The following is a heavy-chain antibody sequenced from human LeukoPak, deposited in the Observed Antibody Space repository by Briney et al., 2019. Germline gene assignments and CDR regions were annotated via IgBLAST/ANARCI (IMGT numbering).Heavy chain of an antibody. D-gene: IGHD1-1*01. Sequence: ASVRVSCKASGYSFTNYYMHWVRQASGQGLEWMGMINPSGGSTTYAQKFQGRVTMTRDMSTSTVYMELSSLTSEDTAVYYCAKTRGYYFDYWGQGTLVTVSS. CDR1: GYSFTNYY. V-gene: IGHV1-46*01. CDR3: AKTRGYYFDY. CDR2: INPSGGST. J-gene: IGHJ4*02.